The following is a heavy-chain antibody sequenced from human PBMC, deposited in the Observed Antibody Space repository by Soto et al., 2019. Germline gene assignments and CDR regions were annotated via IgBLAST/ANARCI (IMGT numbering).Heavy chain of an antibody. Sequence: SETLSLTCAVSGGSISSGGYSWNWIRQPPGKGLEWIGYIYHSGSTYYNPSLKSRVTISVDRSKNQFSLKMTSVTAADTAVYYCARSYYDSTGFAVDPWGQGTLVNVSS. V-gene: IGHV4-30-2*01. J-gene: IGHJ5*02. CDR1: GGSISSGGYS. CDR2: IYHSGST. CDR3: ARSYYDSTGFAVDP. D-gene: IGHD3-22*01.